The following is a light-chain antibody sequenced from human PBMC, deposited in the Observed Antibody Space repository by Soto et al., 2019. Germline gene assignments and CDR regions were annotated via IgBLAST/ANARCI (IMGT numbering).Light chain of an antibody. CDR2: DAS. CDR3: QQYNSYWT. CDR1: QSISSW. J-gene: IGKJ1*01. Sequence: DIQMTQSPSTLSASVGDRVTITSRASQSISSWLAWYQQKPGKAPQLLIYDASSLESGVPSRFSGSGHGTEFTLTIRSLQPDDFATYYCQQYNSYWTFGQGTKVDIK. V-gene: IGKV1-5*01.